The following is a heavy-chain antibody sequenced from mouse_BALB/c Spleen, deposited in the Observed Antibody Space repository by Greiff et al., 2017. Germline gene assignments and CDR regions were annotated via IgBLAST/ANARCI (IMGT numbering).Heavy chain of an antibody. D-gene: IGHD2-14*01. V-gene: IGHV4-1*02. CDR2: INPDSSTI. Sequence: EVKLMESGGGLVQPGGSLKLSCAASGFDFSRYWMSWVRQAPGKGLEWIGEINPDSSTINYTPSLKDKFIISRDNAKNTLYLQMSKVRSEDTALYYCASLYRYDAWFAYWGQGTLVTVSA. J-gene: IGHJ3*01. CDR3: ASLYRYDAWFAY. CDR1: GFDFSRYW.